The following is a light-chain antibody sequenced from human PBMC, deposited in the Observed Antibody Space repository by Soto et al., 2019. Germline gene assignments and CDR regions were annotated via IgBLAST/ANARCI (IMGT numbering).Light chain of an antibody. J-gene: IGLJ2*01. V-gene: IGLV8-61*01. CDR3: VLYMGSGMGV. CDR1: SGSVSTSYY. Sequence: QAVVTQEPSFSVSPGGTVTLTCGVSSGSVSTSYYPSWYQQTPGQAPRTLIYSTNTRSSGVPDRFSGSILGNKAALTITGAQADDESDYYCVLYMGSGMGVFGGGTQLTVL. CDR2: STN.